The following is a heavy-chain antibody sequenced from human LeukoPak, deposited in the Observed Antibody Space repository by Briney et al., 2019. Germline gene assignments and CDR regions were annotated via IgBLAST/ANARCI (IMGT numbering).Heavy chain of an antibody. CDR3: ARVSSSGWSPLDY. CDR1: GGTFSSYA. Sequence: SVKVSCKASGGTFSSYAISWVRQAPGQGLEWMGGIIPIFGTANYAQKFQGRVTITADKSTSTAYMELSSLRSEDTAVYYCARVSSSGWSPLDYWGQGTLVTVSS. CDR2: IIPIFGTA. V-gene: IGHV1-69*06. D-gene: IGHD6-19*01. J-gene: IGHJ4*02.